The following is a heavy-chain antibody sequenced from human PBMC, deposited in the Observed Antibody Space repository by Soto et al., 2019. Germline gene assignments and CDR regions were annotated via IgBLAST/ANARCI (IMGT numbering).Heavy chain of an antibody. CDR2: IRTSGSDV. J-gene: IGHJ4*02. CDR1: GFTFSYYN. Sequence: GGSLRLSCAASGFTFSYYNMNWVRQAPGKGPEWVSNIRTSGSDVYYADSVKGRFTVSRDNAKNSLYLQMHSLRVEDTAVYYCARDQEWSFDYWGQGTLVTVS. D-gene: IGHD2-8*01. CDR3: ARDQEWSFDY. V-gene: IGHV3-21*06.